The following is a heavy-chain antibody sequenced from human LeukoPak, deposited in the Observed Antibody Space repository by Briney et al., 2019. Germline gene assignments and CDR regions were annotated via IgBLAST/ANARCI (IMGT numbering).Heavy chain of an antibody. D-gene: IGHD3-16*01. V-gene: IGHV4-59*01. CDR2: IHYSGRA. CDR1: GVSISGYY. CDR3: ARFGVDYDMGV. J-gene: IGHJ6*02. Sequence: SETLSLTCTVSGVSISGYYWTWVRQPPGKGLEWIGQIHYSGRADYNPSLKSRITITVDTSKNQMSLKLTSVTAADTAIYYRARFGVDYDMGVWGQGTTVTVSS.